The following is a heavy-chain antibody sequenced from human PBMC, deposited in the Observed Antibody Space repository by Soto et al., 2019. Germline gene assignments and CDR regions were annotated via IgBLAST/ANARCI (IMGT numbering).Heavy chain of an antibody. CDR2: IWYDGSNK. D-gene: IGHD7-27*01. J-gene: IGHJ6*02. CDR1: GFTFSAYG. CDR3: ARETGAPLYGMDV. V-gene: IGHV3-33*01. Sequence: PGGSLRLSCAASGFTFSAYGMHWVRQAPGKGLEWVAVIWYDGSNKYYVDPVKGRFTISRDDSKNTLYLQMNSLRAEDTAVYYCARETGAPLYGMDVWGQGTTVTVSS.